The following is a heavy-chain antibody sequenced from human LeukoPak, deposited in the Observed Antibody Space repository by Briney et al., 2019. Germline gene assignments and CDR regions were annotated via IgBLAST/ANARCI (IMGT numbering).Heavy chain of an antibody. V-gene: IGHV4-39*07. CDR2: INHSGST. CDR3: ARFSGRGRGSGRGYSGYEYYYYYGMDV. CDR1: GGSISSGDYY. Sequence: PSETLSLTCTVTGGSISSGDYYWSWIRQPPGKGLEWIGEINHSGSTNYNPSLKSRVTISVDTPKNPFSLKLSSVTAADTAVYYCARFSGRGRGSGRGYSGYEYYYYYGMDVWGQGTTVTVSS. J-gene: IGHJ6*02. D-gene: IGHD5-12*01.